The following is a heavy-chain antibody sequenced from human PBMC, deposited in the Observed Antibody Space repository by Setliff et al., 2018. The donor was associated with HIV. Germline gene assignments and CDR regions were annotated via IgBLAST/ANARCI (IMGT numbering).Heavy chain of an antibody. J-gene: IGHJ6*02. Sequence: GGSLRLSCAASGFTFSDHHMDWVRQAPGRGLEWVGRISKKADGYTTQYAASVKGRFTISRDDSKTSLYLQMNSLKTEDTAVYYYYGMDVWGQGTTVTVSS. CDR2: ISKKADGYTT. V-gene: IGHV3-72*01. CDR1: GFTFSDHH. CDR3: YGMDV.